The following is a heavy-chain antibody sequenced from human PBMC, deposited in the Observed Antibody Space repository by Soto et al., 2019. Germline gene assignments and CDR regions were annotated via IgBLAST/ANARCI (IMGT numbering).Heavy chain of an antibody. V-gene: IGHV3-23*01. Sequence: PGGSLRLSCAASGFSFNNYDMSWVRQAPGKGLEWVSTISGSVGTTFYADSVRGRFTISRDNSKNTLYLQMHSLRAEDTAVYYCAKGFRRSAYDSSGYYGYWYFDLWGRGTLVTVSS. D-gene: IGHD3-22*01. CDR1: GFSFNNYD. J-gene: IGHJ2*01. CDR3: AKGFRRSAYDSSGYYGYWYFDL. CDR2: ISGSVGTT.